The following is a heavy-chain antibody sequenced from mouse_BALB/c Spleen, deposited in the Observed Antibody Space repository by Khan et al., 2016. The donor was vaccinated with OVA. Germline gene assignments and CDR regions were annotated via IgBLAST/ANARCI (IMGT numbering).Heavy chain of an antibody. Sequence: EVELVESGGDLVKPGGSLKLSCAASGFTFTTYGMSWVRQTPDKRLEWVATISSGGSYTYYVDSVKGRFTISRDNAKNTLYLQMSSLKSEDTAMYYCARLAYYDTSEGFAYWGQGTLVTVSA. CDR3: ARLAYYDTSEGFAY. CDR2: ISSGGSYT. D-gene: IGHD1-1*01. CDR1: GFTFTTYG. V-gene: IGHV5-6*01. J-gene: IGHJ3*01.